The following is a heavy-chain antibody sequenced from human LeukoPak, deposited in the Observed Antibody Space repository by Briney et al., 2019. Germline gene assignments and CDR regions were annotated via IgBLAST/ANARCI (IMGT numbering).Heavy chain of an antibody. J-gene: IGHJ4*02. V-gene: IGHV4-34*01. CDR1: GGSFSGYY. Sequence: SETLSLTCAVYGGSFSGYYWSWIRQPPGKGLEWIGEINHSGSTNYNPSLKSRVTISVDTSKNQFSLKLSSVTAADTAVYYRTRGREDSRPNQDFDYWGQGTLVTVSS. CDR3: TRGREDSRPNQDFDY. D-gene: IGHD3-22*01. CDR2: INHSGST.